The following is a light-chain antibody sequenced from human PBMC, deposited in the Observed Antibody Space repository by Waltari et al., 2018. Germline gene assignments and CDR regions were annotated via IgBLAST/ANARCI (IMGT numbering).Light chain of an antibody. V-gene: IGLV2-11*01. CDR3: SSYAGSNTVL. Sequence: QAAPTQPPSVSGSPGQSVTISCTGTSSDIGYYNAVSWFQQHPGKAPKLMIYEVSKRPSGVSDRFSGSKSDNTASLTISGLQAEDEADYYCSSYAGSNTVLFGGGTRLTVL. CDR1: SSDIGYYNA. J-gene: IGLJ2*01. CDR2: EVS.